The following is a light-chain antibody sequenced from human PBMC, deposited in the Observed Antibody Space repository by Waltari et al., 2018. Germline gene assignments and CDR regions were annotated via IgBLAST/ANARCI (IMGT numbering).Light chain of an antibody. V-gene: IGLV10-54*04. CDR2: RNN. J-gene: IGLJ3*02. CDR3: STWDSSLSGWV. Sequence: QAGLTQPPSVSKDLRQTATLTCTGNSNNVGNLGAAWLQQHQGHPPKLLSYRNNPRPSGISERFSASRSGNTASLTSTGLQAEDEADYYCSTWDSSLSGWVFGGGTKLTVL. CDR1: SNNVGNLG.